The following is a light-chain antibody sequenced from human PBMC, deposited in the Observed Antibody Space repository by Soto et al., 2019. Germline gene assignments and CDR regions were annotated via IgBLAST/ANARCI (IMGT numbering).Light chain of an antibody. V-gene: IGKV2-28*01. CDR1: QSLLHNNGQTF. Sequence: EIVMTQSPLSLPVTPGEPASISCRSSQSLLHNNGQTFLDWYLQKPGQSPQLLVFLASNRPSGVPDRFSGSGSGTYFTLNISRVEAEDVGVYYCMQTLETPHTFGQGTKLDIK. J-gene: IGKJ2*01. CDR2: LAS. CDR3: MQTLETPHT.